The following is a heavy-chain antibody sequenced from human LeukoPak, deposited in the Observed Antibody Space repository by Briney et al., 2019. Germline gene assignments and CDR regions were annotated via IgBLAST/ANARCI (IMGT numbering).Heavy chain of an antibody. J-gene: IGHJ4*02. V-gene: IGHV3-30-3*01. CDR2: ISYDGSNK. CDR1: GFTFSSYA. D-gene: IGHD3-22*01. Sequence: PGGSLRLSCAASGFTFSSYAMHWVRQAPGKGLEWVAVISYDGSNKYYADSVKGRFTISRDNSKNTLYLQMNSLRAEDTAVYYCARDQYYYDSRRYFDYWGQGTLVTVSS. CDR3: ARDQYYYDSRRYFDY.